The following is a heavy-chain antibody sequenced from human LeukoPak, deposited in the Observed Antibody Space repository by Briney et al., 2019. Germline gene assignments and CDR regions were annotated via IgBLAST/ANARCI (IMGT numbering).Heavy chain of an antibody. J-gene: IGHJ4*02. CDR1: GFTFSNAW. CDR2: IKRKTDGGTT. Sequence: GGSLRLSCAASGFTFSNAWMSWVRQAPGKGLEWVGRIKRKTDGGTTDYAAPVKGRFTISRDDSKNTLYLQMNSLKTEDTAVYYCTTDGVGHDSSGYPLDYWRQGTLVTVSS. V-gene: IGHV3-15*01. D-gene: IGHD3-22*01. CDR3: TTDGVGHDSSGYPLDY.